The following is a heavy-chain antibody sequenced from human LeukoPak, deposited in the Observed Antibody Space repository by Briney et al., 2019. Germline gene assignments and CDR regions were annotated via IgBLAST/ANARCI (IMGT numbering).Heavy chain of an antibody. Sequence: ASQKGSWKAFGYSCTRDHRVREAPGKGLQWKGVLKLYDGSIRNAQKFQGRVTMTSDTSTSTVYMELSSLRSEDTAMYFCARDGGSFSYNMDVWGQGTTVTVSS. CDR2: LKLYDGSI. J-gene: IGHJ6*02. CDR3: ARDGGSFSYNMDV. V-gene: IGHV1-46*01. D-gene: IGHD1-26*01. CDR1: GYSCTRD.